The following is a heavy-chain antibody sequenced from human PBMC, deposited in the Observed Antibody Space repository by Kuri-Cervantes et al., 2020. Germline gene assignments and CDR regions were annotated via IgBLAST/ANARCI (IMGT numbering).Heavy chain of an antibody. Sequence: KVSCKGSGYSFNSYWIAWVRQMPGKGLEWMGIIYPGDSDTRYSPSIQGQVTISADKSISTAYLQWSSLKASDTAMYYCARQGRFYYDSSGYYPFDLWGQGTPVTVSS. V-gene: IGHV5-51*01. CDR2: IYPGDSDT. D-gene: IGHD3-22*01. CDR3: ARQGRFYYDSSGYYPFDL. CDR1: GYSFNSYW. J-gene: IGHJ5*02.